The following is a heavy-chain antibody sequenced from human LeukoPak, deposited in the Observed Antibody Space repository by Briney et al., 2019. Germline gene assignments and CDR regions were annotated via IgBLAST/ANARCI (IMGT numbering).Heavy chain of an antibody. CDR3: ARGWGYFDL. CDR2: IHYSGST. V-gene: IGHV4-59*01. J-gene: IGHJ4*02. CDR1: GGSISSYY. Sequence: PSETLSLTCTVSGGSISSYYWIWIRQPPGKGLEWIGYIHYSGSTNYNPSLKSRVTISVDTSKNQFSLRLSSVTAADTAVYYCARGWGYFDLWGQGTLLTVSS. D-gene: IGHD3-16*01.